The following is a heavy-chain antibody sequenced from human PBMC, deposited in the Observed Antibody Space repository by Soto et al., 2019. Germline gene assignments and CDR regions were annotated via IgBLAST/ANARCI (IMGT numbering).Heavy chain of an antibody. J-gene: IGHJ4*02. Sequence: PSETLSLTCTVSGGSISSGGYYWSWIRQHPGKGLEWIGYIYYSGSTYYNPSLKSRVTISVDTSKNQFSLKLSSVTAADTAVYYCAREFSDSSGYLDYWGQGTLVTVSS. CDR2: IYYSGST. CDR3: AREFSDSSGYLDY. CDR1: GGSISSGGYY. D-gene: IGHD3-22*01. V-gene: IGHV4-31*03.